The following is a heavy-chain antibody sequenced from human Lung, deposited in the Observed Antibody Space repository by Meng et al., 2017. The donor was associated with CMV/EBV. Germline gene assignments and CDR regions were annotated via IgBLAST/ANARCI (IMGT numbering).Heavy chain of an antibody. CDR2: ISHSGIT. D-gene: IGHD1-14*01. CDR3: ARTLPPARGHRLDY. V-gene: IGHV4-34*01. Sequence: SETLSPXCAVHGESFSGYSWSWIRQPPGKGLEWIGEISHSGITNYNPSLKRRVTISLDTSKNQFSLKLNTVAAADTAVFYCARTLPPARGHRLDYWGQGTLVTVSS. CDR1: GESFSGYS. J-gene: IGHJ4*02.